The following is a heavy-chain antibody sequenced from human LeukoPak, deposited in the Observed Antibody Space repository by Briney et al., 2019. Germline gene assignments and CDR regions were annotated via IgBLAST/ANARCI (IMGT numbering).Heavy chain of an antibody. CDR1: GFTFNSYA. Sequence: PGGSLRLSCAASGFTFNSYAMSWVRQVPGKGLEWVSAITGSGGTTYYADSVKGRFTMSRDNSKNTLYLLMNSLRAEDTAVYHCAKDSGAYCSGGSCYRGYFHNWGQGTLVTVSS. D-gene: IGHD2-15*01. J-gene: IGHJ4*02. CDR2: ITGSGGTT. V-gene: IGHV3-23*01. CDR3: AKDSGAYCSGGSCYRGYFHN.